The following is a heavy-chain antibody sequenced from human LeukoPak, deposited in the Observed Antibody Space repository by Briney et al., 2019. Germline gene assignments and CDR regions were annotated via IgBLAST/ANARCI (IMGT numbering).Heavy chain of an antibody. CDR3: AKHVSGSLFYFDY. J-gene: IGHJ4*02. CDR2: ISGTGYNT. CDR1: GFTFRTCA. Sequence: GGSLRLSCAASGFTFRTCAMSWVRQAPGKGLEWVSGISGTGYNTYYADSVKGRFTISRDNSKNTLYLQMNSLGAEDTAVYYCAKHVSGSLFYFDYWGQRTLVTVSS. D-gene: IGHD3-10*01. V-gene: IGHV3-23*01.